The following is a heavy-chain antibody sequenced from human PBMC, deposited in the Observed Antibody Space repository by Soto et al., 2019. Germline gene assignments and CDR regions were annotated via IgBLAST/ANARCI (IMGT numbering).Heavy chain of an antibody. V-gene: IGHV1-69*13. D-gene: IGHD3-22*01. Sequence: SVKVSCKASGCTFSSYAISWVRQAPGQGLEWMGGIIPIFGTANYAQKFQGRVTITADQSTSTAYMELGSLRSEDTAVYYCARGLPSYYNESSGYPLDFWGQGTLVTVSS. CDR3: ARGLPSYYNESSGYPLDF. CDR1: GCTFSSYA. CDR2: IIPIFGTA. J-gene: IGHJ4*02.